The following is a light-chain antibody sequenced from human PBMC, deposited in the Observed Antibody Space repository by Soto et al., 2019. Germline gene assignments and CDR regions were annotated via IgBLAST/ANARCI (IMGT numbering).Light chain of an antibody. CDR1: QDIGND. V-gene: IGKV1-6*02. CDR2: AAS. J-gene: IGKJ1*01. Sequence: IQMTQSPSSLSVSVTDRVTITCRASQDIGNDLGWYQQRPGEAPELLLYAASTLRSGVPSRFSGSASGTQFTLNINNLQPEESATYCCLQDHDYPWTFGHGTKVEV. CDR3: LQDHDYPWT.